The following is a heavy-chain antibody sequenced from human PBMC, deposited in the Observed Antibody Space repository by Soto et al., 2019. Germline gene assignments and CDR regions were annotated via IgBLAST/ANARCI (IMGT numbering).Heavy chain of an antibody. Sequence: KASETLSLTCTVSGGSISSYYWSWIRQPPGKGLEWIGYIYYSGSTNYNPSLKSRVTISVDTSKNQFSLRLSSVTAADTAVYYCARESVAAAGGADYWGQGTLVTVSS. CDR2: IYYSGST. CDR3: ARESVAAAGGADY. CDR1: GGSISSYY. D-gene: IGHD6-13*01. V-gene: IGHV4-59*01. J-gene: IGHJ4*02.